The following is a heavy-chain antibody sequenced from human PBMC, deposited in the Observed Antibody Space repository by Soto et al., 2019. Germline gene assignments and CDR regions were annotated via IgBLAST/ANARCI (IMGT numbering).Heavy chain of an antibody. CDR2: IGAFNGQT. J-gene: IGHJ6*02. D-gene: IGHD3-16*01. CDR3: ARGGDYYYGLDV. Sequence: QVQLVQSGDEVKKPGASVKVSCRASGYTFTSYGVSWVRQAPGPGLEWMGWIGAFNGQTNYTQKVQGRVTLATEASTSAAYMELRGLRSHDTAVYYCARGGDYYYGLDVWGHGIAVTVSS. CDR1: GYTFTSYG. V-gene: IGHV1-18*01.